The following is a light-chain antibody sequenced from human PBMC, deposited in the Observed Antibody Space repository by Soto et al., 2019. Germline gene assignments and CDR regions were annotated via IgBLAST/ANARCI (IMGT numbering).Light chain of an antibody. CDR3: QHYGHAIWA. CDR1: QSVTSDY. V-gene: IGKV3-20*01. J-gene: IGKJ1*01. Sequence: EVVLTQSPGTLSLSQGERATLSCRPSQSVTSDYLAWYQQKPGQHPRILMSGASRRATGVPDRFSRSASGTDFNLTISRLETEDCAVYEGQHYGHAIWAFGQGTQVEIK. CDR2: GAS.